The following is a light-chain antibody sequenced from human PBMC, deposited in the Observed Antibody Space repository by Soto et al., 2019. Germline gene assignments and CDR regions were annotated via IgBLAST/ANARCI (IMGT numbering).Light chain of an antibody. CDR3: QQYNDWPPWT. Sequence: IVYTTAPIVLTLSPGAIATPPCRAISKGVSSYLAWYQHKPGQAPRLLIYGASTRATGIPARFSGSGSGTEFTLTISSLQSEDFAVYYCQQYNDWPPWTFGQGTKVDI. V-gene: IGKV3-15*01. J-gene: IGKJ1*01. CDR2: GAS. CDR1: KGVSSY.